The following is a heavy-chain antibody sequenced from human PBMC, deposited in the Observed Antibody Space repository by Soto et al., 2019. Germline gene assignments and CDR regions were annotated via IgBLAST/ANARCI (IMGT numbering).Heavy chain of an antibody. CDR3: AHRTGYCAIFYS. D-gene: IGHD1-26*01. V-gene: IGHV2-5*02. J-gene: IGHJ4*02. CDR2: IYSDDDQ. Sequence: QITLQESGPTLVKPTQPLTLTCTLSGFSLNNNGVSVAWVRQPPGRALEWLALIYSDDDQHYTPSLKSMLTITKDTSKTQVVLTMTNMDPVDTATYYCAHRTGYCAIFYSWGQGTLVTVAS. CDR1: GFSLNNNGVS.